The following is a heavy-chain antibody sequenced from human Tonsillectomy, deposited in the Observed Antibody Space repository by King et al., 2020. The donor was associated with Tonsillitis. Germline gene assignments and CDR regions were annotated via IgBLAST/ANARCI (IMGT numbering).Heavy chain of an antibody. D-gene: IGHD2-15*01. V-gene: IGHV4-30-4*07. Sequence: VQLQESGPGLVKPSQTLSLTCAVSGGSISSGGYSWSWVRQPPGKGLEWIGYIYYSGSTYYNPSLKSRVTISVDTSKNQFSLKLSSVTAADTAVYYCARSVVAATWYFDLWGRGTLVTVSS. J-gene: IGHJ2*01. CDR3: ARSVVAATWYFDL. CDR2: IYYSGST. CDR1: GGSISSGGYS.